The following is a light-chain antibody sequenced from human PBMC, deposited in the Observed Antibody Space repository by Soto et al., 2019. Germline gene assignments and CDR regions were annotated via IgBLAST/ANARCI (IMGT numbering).Light chain of an antibody. J-gene: IGKJ1*01. CDR3: QQYNNWPQT. CDR2: GAS. V-gene: IGKV3-15*01. CDR1: QSVTSN. Sequence: EVVMTQSPATLSLSPGERATLSCRASQSVTSNLAWYQQKPGQAPRLLIYGASTRATGVPARFSGSGSGTEFTLTIGSLQSEDFAVFYCQQYNNWPQTFGQGTKVDI.